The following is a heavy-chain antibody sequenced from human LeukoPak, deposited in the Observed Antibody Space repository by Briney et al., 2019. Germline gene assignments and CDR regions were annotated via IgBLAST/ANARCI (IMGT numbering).Heavy chain of an antibody. CDR2: ISWDGGST. D-gene: IGHD6-6*01. CDR3: AKTARGSDYMDV. CDR1: GFAFDDYA. J-gene: IGHJ6*03. Sequence: GGSLRLSCAASGFAFDDYAMHWVRQAPGKGLEWVSLISWDGGSTYYADSVKGRFTISRDNSKNSLYLQMNSLRAEDTALYYCAKTARGSDYMDVWGKGTTVTVSS. V-gene: IGHV3-43D*03.